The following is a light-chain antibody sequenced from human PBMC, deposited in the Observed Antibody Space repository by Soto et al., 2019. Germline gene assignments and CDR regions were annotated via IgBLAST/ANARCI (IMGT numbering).Light chain of an antibody. V-gene: IGKV1-39*01. CDR1: QSISSW. CDR2: AAS. J-gene: IGKJ1*01. CDR3: QQSYSTPRT. Sequence: DIHITQSPSTLSAFVGDRVTIAWRASQSISSWLAWYQQKPGKAPKLLIYAASSLQSGVPSRFSGSGSGTDFTLTISSLQPEDFATYYCQQSYSTPRTFGQGTKVDIK.